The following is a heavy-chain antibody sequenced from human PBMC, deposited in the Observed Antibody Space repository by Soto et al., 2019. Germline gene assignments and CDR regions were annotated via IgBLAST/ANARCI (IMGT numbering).Heavy chain of an antibody. CDR1: SGSISSYY. CDR3: ARVVSGSYLDY. CDR2: IYYSGTT. D-gene: IGHD1-26*01. Sequence: SETLSLTCTVASGSISSYYWIWLRQYPGKGLEWIGYIYYSGTTHYNPSLKSRVTISIDTSKNQFSLNLSSVTAADTAVYYCARVVSGSYLDYWGQGTLVTVSS. V-gene: IGHV4-59*12. J-gene: IGHJ4*02.